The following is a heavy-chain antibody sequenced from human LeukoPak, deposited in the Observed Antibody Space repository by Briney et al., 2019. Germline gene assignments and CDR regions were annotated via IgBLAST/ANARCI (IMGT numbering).Heavy chain of an antibody. CDR3: ATYSGTSWDAFDI. Sequence: SETLSLTCTVSGGSISSSSYSWGWIRQPPGKGLEWIGSIYYSGSTYYNPSLKSRVTISVDTSKNQFNLKLSSVTATDTAVYYCATYSGTSWDAFDIWGQGTMVTVS. CDR1: GGSISSSSYS. V-gene: IGHV4-39*01. CDR2: IYYSGST. J-gene: IGHJ3*02. D-gene: IGHD1-26*01.